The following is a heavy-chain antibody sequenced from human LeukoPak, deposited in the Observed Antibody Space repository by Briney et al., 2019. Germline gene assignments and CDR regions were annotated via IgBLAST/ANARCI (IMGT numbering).Heavy chain of an antibody. CDR3: ARSIAPLIVPTIRQFDY. Sequence: PSETLSLTCTVSGGSISSSSYYWGWIRQPPGKGLEWIGSIYYSGSTYYNPSLKSRVTISVDTSKNQFSLKLSSVTAADTAVYYCARSIAPLIVPTIRQFDYWGQGTLVTASS. V-gene: IGHV4-39*07. CDR1: GGSISSSSYY. J-gene: IGHJ4*02. D-gene: IGHD5-12*01. CDR2: IYYSGST.